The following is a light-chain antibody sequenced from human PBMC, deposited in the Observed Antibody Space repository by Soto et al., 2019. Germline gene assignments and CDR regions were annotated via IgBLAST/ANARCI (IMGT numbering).Light chain of an antibody. J-gene: IGKJ2*01. CDR1: QSVSSSS. CDR2: GAS. V-gene: IGKV3-20*01. Sequence: EIVLTQSPGTLSLSPGERATLSCRASQSVSSSSLAWYQQKPGQAPRLLIYGASSRATGIPDRFNGSGSGTDFTLTISRLEPEDFAVYYCQQYGSSPPYTFGQGTKLEIK. CDR3: QQYGSSPPYT.